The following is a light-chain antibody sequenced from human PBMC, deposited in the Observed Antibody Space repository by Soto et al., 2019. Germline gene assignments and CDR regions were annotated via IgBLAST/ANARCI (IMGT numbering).Light chain of an antibody. CDR2: GAS. V-gene: IGKV3-20*01. J-gene: IGKJ1*01. CDR3: HQYDSWT. Sequence: EIVLTQSPATLSLSPGERATLSCRASQSVSNNYLAWYQQKPGQAPRLVIYGASSRATGIPDRFSGSGSGTDFTLTISRLEPEDFAVYYCHQYDSWTFGQGTKVDIK. CDR1: QSVSNNY.